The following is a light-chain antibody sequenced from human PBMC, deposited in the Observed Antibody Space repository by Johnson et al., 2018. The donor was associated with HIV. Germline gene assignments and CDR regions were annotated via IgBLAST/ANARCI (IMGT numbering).Light chain of an antibody. V-gene: IGLV1-51*02. CDR3: GTWDTSLNALV. J-gene: IGLJ1*01. CDR1: SSNIGNNY. Sequence: HSVLTQPPSVSAAPGQKVTISCSGSSSNIGNNYVSWYQQLPGGAPKLLIYENNMRPSGIPDRFSGSKSGTSATLDITGLQTGDEADYYCGTWDTSLNALVLGTGTKVTVL. CDR2: ENN.